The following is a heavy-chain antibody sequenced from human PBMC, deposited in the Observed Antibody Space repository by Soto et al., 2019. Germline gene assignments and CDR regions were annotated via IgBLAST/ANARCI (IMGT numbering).Heavy chain of an antibody. CDR3: GRITIIGGGFDY. CDR2: VGLSGST. Sequence: PSETLSLTCSVSGGSISGYYWSWIRQPPGKGLEWIGDVGLSGSTNYDPSLKSRVTISLDTSNNQFSLRLSSVTATDTAVYYCGRITIIGGGFDYWGQGTLFTVSS. J-gene: IGHJ4*02. D-gene: IGHD3-22*01. CDR1: GGSISGYY. V-gene: IGHV4-34*01.